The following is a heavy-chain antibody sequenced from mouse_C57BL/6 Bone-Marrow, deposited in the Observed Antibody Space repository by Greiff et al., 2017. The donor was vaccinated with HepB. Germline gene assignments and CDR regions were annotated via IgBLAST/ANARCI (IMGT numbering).Heavy chain of an antibody. CDR3: ARLGGLRRAWFAY. CDR2: ISSGGSYT. V-gene: IGHV5-6*02. D-gene: IGHD2-4*01. CDR1: GFTFSSYG. Sequence: DVKLVESGGDLVKPGGSLKLSCAASGFTFSSYGMSWVRQTPDKRLEWVATISSGGSYTYYPDSVKGRFTISRDNAKNTLYLQMSSLKSEDTAMYYCARLGGLRRAWFAYWGQGTLVTVSA. J-gene: IGHJ3*01.